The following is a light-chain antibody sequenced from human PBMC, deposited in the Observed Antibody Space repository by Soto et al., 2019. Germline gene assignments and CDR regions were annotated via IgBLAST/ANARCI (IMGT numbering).Light chain of an antibody. Sequence: QSGLTRPASVSRSPGLSITISCTGSSIDIGAYNYLSWFQHYQGKAPKLILSEVSNRPSAVPNRFSGSKSGTAASLTISGLQTGDEAPYFCFSFTTDSTHVFGTRTKVTVL. V-gene: IGLV2-14*01. CDR3: FSFTTDSTHV. CDR1: SIDIGAYNY. J-gene: IGLJ1*01. CDR2: EVS.